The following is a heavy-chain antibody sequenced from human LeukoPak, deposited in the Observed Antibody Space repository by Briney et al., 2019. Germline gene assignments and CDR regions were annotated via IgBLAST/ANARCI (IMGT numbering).Heavy chain of an antibody. J-gene: IGHJ4*02. D-gene: IGHD4-17*01. CDR2: ISSSSSYI. V-gene: IGHV3-21*01. CDR3: ARVYGDYDALDY. CDR1: GFAFSGYS. Sequence: GGSLRLSCAASGFAFSGYSMNWVRQAPGKGLEWVSSISSSSSYIYYADSVKGRFTTSRDNAKNSLYLQMNSLRAEDTAVYYCARVYGDYDALDYWGQGTLVTVSS.